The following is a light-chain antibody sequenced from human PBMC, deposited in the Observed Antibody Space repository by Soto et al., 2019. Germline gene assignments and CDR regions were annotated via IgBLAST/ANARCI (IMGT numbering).Light chain of an antibody. Sequence: QSALTQPASVSGSPGQSITISCTGTSSDVGGVNYVSWYQQHPGKAPKLMIYAVSNRPSGVSNRFSGSKSGNMASLTISGLQAEDEADYYCNSYISSSTHVFGTGTKLTVL. CDR3: NSYISSSTHV. CDR2: AVS. J-gene: IGLJ1*01. V-gene: IGLV2-14*01. CDR1: SSDVGGVNY.